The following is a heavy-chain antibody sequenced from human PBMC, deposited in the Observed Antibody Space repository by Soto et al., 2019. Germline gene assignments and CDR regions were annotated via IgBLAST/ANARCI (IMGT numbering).Heavy chain of an antibody. Sequence: QVQLVESGGGVVQPGRSLRLSCAASEFTFSRHGMHWVRQAPGKGLRWGGVIWSDGSNEVYADSVKGRFIISRDNSKNILYLQMNSLRAEDTAVYYCARERTFGDNKHNYMDVWGTGITVTVSS. V-gene: IGHV3-33*01. D-gene: IGHD3-10*01. CDR3: ARERTFGDNKHNYMDV. CDR2: IWSDGSNE. CDR1: EFTFSRHG. J-gene: IGHJ6*03.